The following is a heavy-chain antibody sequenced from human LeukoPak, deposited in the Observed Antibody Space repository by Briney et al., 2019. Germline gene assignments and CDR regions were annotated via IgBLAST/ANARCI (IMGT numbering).Heavy chain of an antibody. CDR2: IYYSGSP. D-gene: IGHD3-22*01. CDR1: GGSISSYY. CDR3: AREPPYYYDSSGYQDY. Sequence: PSETLSLTCTVSGGSISSYYWSWIRHPPGKGLEWIGYIYYSGSPNYNPSLNSRVTISVDMSKNQFSLKLSSVTAADTAVYYCAREPPYYYDSSGYQDYWGQGTLVTVSS. J-gene: IGHJ4*02. V-gene: IGHV4-59*01.